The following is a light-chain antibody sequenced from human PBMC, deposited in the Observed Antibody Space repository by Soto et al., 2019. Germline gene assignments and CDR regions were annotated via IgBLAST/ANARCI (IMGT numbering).Light chain of an antibody. CDR1: SSDVGGYNY. CDR2: EVS. CDR3: SSYSSSSTLV. Sequence: QSVLTQPASVSGSPGQSITIACTGTSSDVGGYNYVSWFQQHPGKAPKLMISEVSNRPSGVSNRFSASKSGNTASLTISGLQSEDEATYYCSSYSSSSTLVFGNGTKVTV. J-gene: IGLJ1*01. V-gene: IGLV2-14*01.